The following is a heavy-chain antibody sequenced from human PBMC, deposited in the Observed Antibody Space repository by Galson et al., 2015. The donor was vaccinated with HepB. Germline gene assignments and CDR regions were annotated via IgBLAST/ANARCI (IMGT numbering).Heavy chain of an antibody. V-gene: IGHV3-33*01. Sequence: SLRLSCAASGFTFSSYGMHWVRQAPGKGLEWVAVIWYDGSNKYYADSVEGRFTISRDNSKNTLYLQMNSLRAEDTAVYYCATASLYCSSTSCLDYWGQGTLVTVSS. CDR1: GFTFSSYG. CDR2: IWYDGSNK. J-gene: IGHJ4*02. CDR3: ATASLYCSSTSCLDY. D-gene: IGHD2-2*01.